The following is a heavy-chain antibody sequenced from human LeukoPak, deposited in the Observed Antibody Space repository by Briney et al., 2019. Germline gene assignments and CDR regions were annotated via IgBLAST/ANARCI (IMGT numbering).Heavy chain of an antibody. V-gene: IGHV3-74*01. CDR3: ARGPNSNWSGLDF. J-gene: IGHJ4*02. D-gene: IGHD6-6*01. CDR2: ISPTGSTT. Sequence: PGGSLRLSCAASGFTFSRHWMHWARHLPGKGLVWVSRISPTGSTTSYADSVKGRFTVSRDNAKTTLYLQVNNLRAEDTAVYYCARGPNSNWSGLDFWGQGTLLTVSS. CDR1: GFTFSRHW.